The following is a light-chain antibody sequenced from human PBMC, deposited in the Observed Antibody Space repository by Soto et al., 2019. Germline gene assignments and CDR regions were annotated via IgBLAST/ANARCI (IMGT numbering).Light chain of an antibody. CDR3: QQYNYYRWT. V-gene: IGKV1-5*03. J-gene: IGKJ1*01. CDR1: QSIRRF. Sequence: DIQMTQSPSSLSASVGDRVTITCRASQSIRRFLAWYQQKPGKAPKLLIYQASNLESGVPSRFSGSGSGTEFTLTISSLQPDALEVYYCQQYNYYRWTFGQGTKVDIK. CDR2: QAS.